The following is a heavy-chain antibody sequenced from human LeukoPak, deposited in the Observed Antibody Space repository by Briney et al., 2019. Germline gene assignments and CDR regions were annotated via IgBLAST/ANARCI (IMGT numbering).Heavy chain of an antibody. CDR1: GFTSSSYW. CDR3: STSKSTSGQYGNAFDI. Sequence: GGSLRLSCAASGFTSSSYWMSWVRQAPGKGLEWVANIKQDGREKSYVDSVKGRFTISRAKAKNSLYLKMNSLNAEDPTVYYLSTSKSTSGQYGNAFDIWGQGTMVTVSS. CDR2: IKQDGREK. D-gene: IGHD2-15*01. J-gene: IGHJ3*02. V-gene: IGHV3-7*01.